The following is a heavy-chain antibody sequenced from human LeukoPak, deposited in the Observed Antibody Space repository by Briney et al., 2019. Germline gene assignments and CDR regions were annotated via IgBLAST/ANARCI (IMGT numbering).Heavy chain of an antibody. J-gene: IGHJ2*01. V-gene: IGHV1-24*01. CDR2: FDPEDGET. Sequence: GASVKVSCKVSGYTLTELSMHWVRQAPGKGREWMGGFDPEDGETIYAQKFQGRVTMTEDTSTDTAYMELSSLRSEDTAVYYCATDRSSSWYFDLWGRGTLVTVSS. D-gene: IGHD6-13*01. CDR3: ATDRSSSWYFDL. CDR1: GYTLTELS.